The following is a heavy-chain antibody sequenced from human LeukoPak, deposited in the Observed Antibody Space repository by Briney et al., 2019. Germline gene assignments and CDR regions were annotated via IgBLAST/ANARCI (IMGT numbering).Heavy chain of an antibody. Sequence: PGGTLRLSCAASGFTFSSYSMNWVRQAPAKGLEWVSSISSSSSYIYYADSVKGRFTISRDNAKNSLYLQMNSLRAEDTAVYYCARVIVRATAAFDIWGQGTMVTVSS. CDR1: GFTFSSYS. CDR2: ISSSSSYI. J-gene: IGHJ3*02. V-gene: IGHV3-21*01. CDR3: ARVIVRATAAFDI. D-gene: IGHD1-26*01.